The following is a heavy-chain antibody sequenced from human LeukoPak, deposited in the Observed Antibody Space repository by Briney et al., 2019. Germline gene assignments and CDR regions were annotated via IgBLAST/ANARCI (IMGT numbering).Heavy chain of an antibody. V-gene: IGHV3-74*01. CDR1: GFTFSNYW. D-gene: IGHD2-21*01. J-gene: IGHJ4*02. Sequence: GGSLRLSCAASGFTFSNYWMHWVRQAPGKGLVWVSRINSDGSSTTYADSVKGRFTISRDNAKNTLYLQMNSLRAEDTAVYFCARRYCSSSDYWGQGTLVAVSS. CDR2: INSDGSST. CDR3: ARRYCSSSDY.